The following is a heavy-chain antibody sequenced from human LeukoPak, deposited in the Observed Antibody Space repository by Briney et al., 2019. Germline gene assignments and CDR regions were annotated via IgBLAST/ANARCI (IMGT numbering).Heavy chain of an antibody. Sequence: GGSLRLSCAASGFTFSSYSMNWVRQAPGKGLEWVSVIYSGGSTYYADSVKGRFTISRDNSKNTLYLQMNSLRAEDTAVYYCARDRIGTGYYYYMDVWGKGTTDTVSS. V-gene: IGHV3-66*02. CDR2: IYSGGST. CDR1: GFTFSSYS. CDR3: ARDRIGTGYYYYMDV. J-gene: IGHJ6*03. D-gene: IGHD1-1*01.